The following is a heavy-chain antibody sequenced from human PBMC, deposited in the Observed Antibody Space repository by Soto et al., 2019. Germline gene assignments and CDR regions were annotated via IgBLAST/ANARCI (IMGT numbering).Heavy chain of an antibody. J-gene: IGHJ4*02. Sequence: EVQLVESGGGLVEPGRSLTVSCVGSGFNFHNYAMQWVRQVPGKGLEWVSGINWSTGVVGYADAVKGRFILSRDNAKNSLYLERNSLRVEDTAFYYWAIKDYDSGGSDSWGPGTLVTVSS. V-gene: IGHV3-9*01. D-gene: IGHD3-16*01. CDR3: AIKDYDSGGSDS. CDR1: GFNFHNYA. CDR2: INWSTGVV.